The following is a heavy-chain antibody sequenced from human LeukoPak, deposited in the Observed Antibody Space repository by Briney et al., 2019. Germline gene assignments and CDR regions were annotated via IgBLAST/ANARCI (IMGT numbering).Heavy chain of an antibody. CDR1: GYSISSGYY. D-gene: IGHD6-19*01. J-gene: IGHJ6*02. Sequence: SETLSLTCTVSGYSISSGYYWGWILQPPGKGLEWNVSIYHSGSTYYNPSLKSRVTISVDTSKNQFSLKLSSVTAADTAVYYCARDRGIAVAGHSYYGMDVWGQGTTVTVSS. V-gene: IGHV4-38-2*02. CDR3: ARDRGIAVAGHSYYGMDV. CDR2: IYHSGST.